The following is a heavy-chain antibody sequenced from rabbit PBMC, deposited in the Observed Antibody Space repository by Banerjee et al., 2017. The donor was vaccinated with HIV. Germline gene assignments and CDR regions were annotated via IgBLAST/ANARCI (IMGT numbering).Heavy chain of an antibody. V-gene: IGHV1S40*01. CDR3: ARRVYTSGWGADYFNL. CDR2: IAISGGNT. Sequence: WVRQAPGKGLEWIACIAISGGNTYYANWAKGRFTISKTSSTTVTLQMASLTAADTATYFCARRVYTSGWGADYFNLWGPGTLVTV. J-gene: IGHJ4*01. D-gene: IGHD4-1*01.